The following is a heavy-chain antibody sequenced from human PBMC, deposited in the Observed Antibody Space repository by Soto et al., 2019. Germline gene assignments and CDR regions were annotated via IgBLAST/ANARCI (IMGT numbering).Heavy chain of an antibody. CDR3: AKARAYSTGNYFYGMNV. D-gene: IGHD1-1*01. Sequence: EVRLVESGGGLVKPGRSLRLSCAASGFVFDDLAMHWVRQAPGKGLEWVSGISWNSGYIGYAASVKGRFTISRDNSKRSLYLQMNSLIAEDTALYYCAKARAYSTGNYFYGMNVWGQGTTVTVSS. J-gene: IGHJ6*02. CDR2: ISWNSGYI. CDR1: GFVFDDLA. V-gene: IGHV3-9*01.